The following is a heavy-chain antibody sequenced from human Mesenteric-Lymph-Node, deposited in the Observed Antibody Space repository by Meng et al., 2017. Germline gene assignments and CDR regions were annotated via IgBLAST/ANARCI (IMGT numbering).Heavy chain of an antibody. Sequence: SETLSLTCTVSGGSISISGAYWGWIRQPPGKGLEWITTIYYTGSTAYNPSLKNRSTISVDPSKNQFYLNLNSVTAADTAVYYCAPVISELGLSGYCFDDWGQGALVTVSS. CDR1: GGSISISGAY. V-gene: IGHV4-39*07. D-gene: IGHD7-27*01. CDR3: APVISELGLSGYCFDD. CDR2: IYYTGST. J-gene: IGHJ4*02.